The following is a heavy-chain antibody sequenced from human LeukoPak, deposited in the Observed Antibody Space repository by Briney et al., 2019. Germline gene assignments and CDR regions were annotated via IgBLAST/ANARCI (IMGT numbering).Heavy chain of an antibody. Sequence: GGSLRLSCTASGFTFGDYVMNWFRQAPGKGLEWVGFIRSKAYGGTTEYAASAKDRFTISRDDSKSIAYLQMNSLKTEDTAVYYCTRNYGDYWGQGTLVTVSS. CDR1: GFTFGDYV. CDR3: TRNYGDY. V-gene: IGHV3-49*03. CDR2: IRSKAYGGTT. J-gene: IGHJ4*02.